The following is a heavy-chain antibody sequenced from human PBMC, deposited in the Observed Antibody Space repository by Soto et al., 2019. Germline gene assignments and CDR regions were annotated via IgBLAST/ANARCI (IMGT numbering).Heavy chain of an antibody. V-gene: IGHV4-30-4*01. Sequence: QVQLQESGPGLVRPLQTLSLTCNVTNGSISTSDYYWSWIRPTPAKGTEWIGYKHNRGNTYSNPSLKSRLTISLDKPKTQFSLKLTSVTAADTAVYYCDAKTYKNYGEYYWGQGSLVTVSS. J-gene: IGHJ4*02. CDR3: DAKTYKNYGEYY. CDR2: KHNRGNT. D-gene: IGHD4-4*01. CDR1: NGSISTSDYY.